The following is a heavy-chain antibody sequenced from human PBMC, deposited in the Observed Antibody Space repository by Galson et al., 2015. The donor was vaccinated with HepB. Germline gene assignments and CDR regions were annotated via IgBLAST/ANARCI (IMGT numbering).Heavy chain of an antibody. CDR1: GFTFSHSW. J-gene: IGHJ4*02. V-gene: IGHV3-74*01. CDR3: VSTNWGAPYY. D-gene: IGHD7-27*01. Sequence: SLRLSCAASGFTFSHSWMHWVRQSPGKGLVWVSRINPDGSSTSYADSVKGRFTISRDSARNTLHLQLNSPTDEDTALYFCVSTNWGAPYYWGQGTLVTVSS. CDR2: INPDGSST.